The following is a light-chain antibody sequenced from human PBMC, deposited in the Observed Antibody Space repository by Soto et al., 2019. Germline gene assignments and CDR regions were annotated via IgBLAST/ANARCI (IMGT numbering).Light chain of an antibody. Sequence: DIQLTQSPSTLSASVGDRVTITCRASRSVSRFLAWFQQKPGKAPRLLIYDASNLESGVPSRFSGSGSGTEFTLTITSLQPDDFATYFCQQSNTYSPTFGGGNKVEI. CDR3: QQSNTYSPT. V-gene: IGKV1-5*01. CDR1: RSVSRF. J-gene: IGKJ4*01. CDR2: DAS.